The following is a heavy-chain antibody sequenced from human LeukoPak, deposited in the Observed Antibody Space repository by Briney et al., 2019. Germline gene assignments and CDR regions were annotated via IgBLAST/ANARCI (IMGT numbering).Heavy chain of an antibody. J-gene: IGHJ4*02. V-gene: IGHV3-21*01. CDR2: IRSSSSYI. D-gene: IGHD3-9*01. Sequence: GGSLRLSCAASGFTFSTYNMNWVRQAPGKGLEWVSSIRSSSSYIYYADSVKGRFTISRDNAKNSLYLQMNSLRAEDTAVYYYARVLRYFDWTKAPFDYWGQGTLVTVSS. CDR1: GFTFSTYN. CDR3: ARVLRYFDWTKAPFDY.